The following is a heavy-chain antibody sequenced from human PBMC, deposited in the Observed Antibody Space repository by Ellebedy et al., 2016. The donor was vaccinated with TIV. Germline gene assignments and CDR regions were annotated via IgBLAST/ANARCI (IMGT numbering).Heavy chain of an antibody. CDR1: GFSLSTSGVG. J-gene: IGHJ6*02. CDR2: IYWDDDK. D-gene: IGHD3-10*01. Sequence: SGPTLVQPTPTLTLTCTFPGFSLSTSGVGVGWIRQPPGKALEWLALIYWDDDKRYSPSLKSRLTITKDTSKNQVVLTMTNMDPVDTATYYCAHTITMVRGVITYHYYGMDVWGQGTTVTVSS. V-gene: IGHV2-5*02. CDR3: AHTITMVRGVITYHYYGMDV.